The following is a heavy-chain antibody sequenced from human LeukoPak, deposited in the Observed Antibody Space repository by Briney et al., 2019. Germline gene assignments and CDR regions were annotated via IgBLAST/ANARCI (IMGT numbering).Heavy chain of an antibody. J-gene: IGHJ4*02. D-gene: IGHD3-22*01. V-gene: IGHV3-48*02. CDR1: GFTFSSYA. CDR2: ISGRTGTM. CDR3: ARDRSPYTTSAYYLDY. Sequence: GGSLRLSCAASGFTFSSYAMSWVRQAPGKGLEWISYISGRTGTMYYADSVQGRFTISRDNAKNSLYLQLNSLRDEDTAVYYCARDRSPYTTSAYYLDYWGQGTLVTVSS.